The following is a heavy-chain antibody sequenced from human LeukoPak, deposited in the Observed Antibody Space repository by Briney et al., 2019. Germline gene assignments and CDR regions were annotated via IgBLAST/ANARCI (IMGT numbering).Heavy chain of an antibody. V-gene: IGHV3-48*03. CDR2: INTGGTPI. D-gene: IGHD6-19*01. J-gene: IGHJ5*02. CDR3: ARDFSGWSVDP. Sequence: GGSLRLSCAASGFTFSSYEMNWVRQAPGKGLEWISYINTGGTPIYYAGSVKGRFTMSRDNAKNSLYLQMNSLRAEDTAVYYCARDFSGWSVDPWGQGTLVTVSS. CDR1: GFTFSSYE.